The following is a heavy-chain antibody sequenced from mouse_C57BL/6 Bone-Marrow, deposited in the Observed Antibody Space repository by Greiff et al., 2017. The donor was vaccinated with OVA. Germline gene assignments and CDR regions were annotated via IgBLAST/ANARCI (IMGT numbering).Heavy chain of an antibody. D-gene: IGHD1-1*01. CDR2: INPYNGGT. CDR3: ARRTVVPPIDY. J-gene: IGHJ2*01. V-gene: IGHV1-19*01. CDR1: GYTFTDYY. Sequence: EVQLQQSGPVLVKPGASVKMSCKASGYTFTDYYMNWVKQSPGKSLEWIGVINPYNGGTSYNQKFKGKATLTVDKSSSTAYMELNSLTSEDSAVYYCARRTVVPPIDYWGQGTTLTVSS.